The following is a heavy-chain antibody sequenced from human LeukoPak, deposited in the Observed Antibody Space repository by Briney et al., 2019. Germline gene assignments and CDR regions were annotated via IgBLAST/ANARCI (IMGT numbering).Heavy chain of an antibody. D-gene: IGHD6-6*01. CDR3: AIVVAARQGTIDP. CDR2: ISYDGSNK. J-gene: IGHJ5*02. CDR1: GFTFSSYA. Sequence: TGGSLRLSCAASGFTFSSYAMHWVRQAPGKGPEWVAVISYDGSNKYYADSVKGRFTISRDNSKSTLYVQMNSLRAEDTAVYYCAIVVAARQGTIDPWGQGTLVTISS. V-gene: IGHV3-30-3*01.